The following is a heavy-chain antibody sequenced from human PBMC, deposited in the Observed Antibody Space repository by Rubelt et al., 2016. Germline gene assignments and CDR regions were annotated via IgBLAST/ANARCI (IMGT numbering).Heavy chain of an antibody. CDR3: ARDPSNTRGFHAYFDY. D-gene: IGHD1-26*01. V-gene: IGHV1-18*01. CDR1: GYSFKRYA. Sequence: QVQLVQSGAEVKEPGASIKVSCKTSGYSFKRYAISWVRQAPGQGLERMGWISTYNGDTRYAQNFQGRVTMTTDTSTSTAYMELRSLRSDETAVYSCARDPSNTRGFHAYFDYWGQGTLVTVSS. CDR2: ISTYNGDT. J-gene: IGHJ4*02.